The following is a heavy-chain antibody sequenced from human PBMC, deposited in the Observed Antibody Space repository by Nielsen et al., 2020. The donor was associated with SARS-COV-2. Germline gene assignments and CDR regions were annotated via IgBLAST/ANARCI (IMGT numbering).Heavy chain of an antibody. CDR1: GFTFGDYA. CDR2: IRSKAYGGTT. D-gene: IGHD6-13*01. J-gene: IGHJ5*02. CDR3: TRSVAAADPNWFDP. V-gene: IGHV3-49*03. Sequence: GEFLKISCTASGFTFGDYAMSWFRQAPGKGLEWVGFIRSKAYGGTTEYAASVKGRFTISRDDSKSIAYLQMNSLKTEDTAVYYCTRSVAAADPNWFDPWGQGTLVTVSS.